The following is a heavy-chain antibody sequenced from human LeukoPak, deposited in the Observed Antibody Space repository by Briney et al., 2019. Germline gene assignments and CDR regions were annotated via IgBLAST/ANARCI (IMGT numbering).Heavy chain of an antibody. V-gene: IGHV3-73*01. CDR1: GFTFSGSV. CDR3: TSQSIAARPTSL. CDR2: IRSKANRYAT. J-gene: IGHJ4*02. Sequence: PGGSLRLSCAASGFTFSGSVMHWVRQASGKGLEWVGRIRSKANRYATAYAASVKGRFTISRDDSKNTAYLQMNSLKTEDTAVYYCTSQSIAARPTSLWGQGTLVTVSS. D-gene: IGHD6-6*01.